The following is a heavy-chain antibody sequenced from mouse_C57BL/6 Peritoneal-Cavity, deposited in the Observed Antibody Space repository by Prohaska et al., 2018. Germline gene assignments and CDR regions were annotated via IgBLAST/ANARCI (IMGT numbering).Heavy chain of an antibody. CDR2: INPDSSTI. J-gene: IGHJ1*03. D-gene: IGHD2-3*01. CDR1: GIDFSRYW. V-gene: IGHV4-1*01. CDR3: ASPDGYYWYFNV. Sequence: EVKLLQSGGGLVQPGGSLKLYCAASGIDFSRYWMSWVRRAPGKGLEWIGEINPDSSTINYAPSLKDKFIISRDNAKNTLYLQISKVRSADTALYYCASPDGYYWYFNVWYTGTADTFPS.